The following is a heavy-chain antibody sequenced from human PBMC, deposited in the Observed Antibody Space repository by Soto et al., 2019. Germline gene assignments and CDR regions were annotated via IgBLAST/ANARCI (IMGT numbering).Heavy chain of an antibody. J-gene: IGHJ5*02. Sequence: SETLSLTCAVSGGSISSGGYSWSWVRQPPGKGLEWIGEIYHSGSTNYNPSLKSRVTISVDKSKNQFSLKLSSVTAADTAVYYCARRGDWTTVTTYNWFDPWGQGTLVTVSS. CDR1: GGSISSGGYS. D-gene: IGHD4-17*01. CDR3: ARRGDWTTVTTYNWFDP. CDR2: IYHSGST. V-gene: IGHV4-4*02.